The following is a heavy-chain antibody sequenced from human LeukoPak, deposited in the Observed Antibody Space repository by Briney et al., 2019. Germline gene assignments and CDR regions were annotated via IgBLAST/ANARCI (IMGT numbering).Heavy chain of an antibody. CDR2: ISGYTGNT. J-gene: IGHJ4*02. Sequence: GASVKVSCKASGYTFISYGISWVRLAPGQGLEWMGWISGYTGNTNYAQTLQGRVTMTTDTSTNTAYMGLRSLRSDDTAVYYCARDGCGRTCSSNIYYFDYWGQGTLVTVSS. CDR3: ARDGCGRTCSSNIYYFDY. D-gene: IGHD2-15*01. V-gene: IGHV1-18*01. CDR1: GYTFISYG.